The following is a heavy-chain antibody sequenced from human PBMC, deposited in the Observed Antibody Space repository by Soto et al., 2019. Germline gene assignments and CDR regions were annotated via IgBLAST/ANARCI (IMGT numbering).Heavy chain of an antibody. CDR1: GFTFSNYA. CDR2: ISGTGGGT. CDR3: AKRAFYGSGIPNYYGMDV. V-gene: IGHV3-23*01. J-gene: IGHJ6*02. Sequence: EVHLLESGGGLVQPGGSLRLSCAGSGFTFSNYAMTWVRQAPGKGLEWVSVISGTGGGTNNADSAKGRFTTSRDNSKNTLYLQMNSLRAEDTAVYYCAKRAFYGSGIPNYYGMDVWGQGTAVTVSS. D-gene: IGHD3-10*01.